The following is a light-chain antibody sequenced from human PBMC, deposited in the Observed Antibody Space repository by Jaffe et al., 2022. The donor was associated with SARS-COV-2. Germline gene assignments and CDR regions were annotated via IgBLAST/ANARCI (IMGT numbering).Light chain of an antibody. J-gene: IGLJ1*01. V-gene: IGLV2-8*01. Sequence: QSALTQPPSASGSPGQSVTISCTGTSSDVGGYKYVSWYQQHPGKAPKLIIYEVSKRPSGVPDRFSGSKSGNTASLTVSGLQAEDEADYYCSSYAGSSNFVFGTGTEVTVL. CDR1: SSDVGGYKY. CDR3: SSYAGSSNFV. CDR2: EVS.